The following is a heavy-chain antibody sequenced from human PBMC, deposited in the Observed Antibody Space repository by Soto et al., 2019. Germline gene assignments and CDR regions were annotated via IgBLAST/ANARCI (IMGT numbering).Heavy chain of an antibody. J-gene: IGHJ3*02. V-gene: IGHV3-15*07. CDR2: IKSKTDGGTT. Sequence: GGSLRLSCAASGFTFSNAWMNWVRQALGKGLEWVGRIKSKTDGGTTDYAAPVKGRFTISRDDSKNTLYLQMNSLKTEDTAVYYCTTGLSSGWYFAFDIWGQGTMVTVSS. D-gene: IGHD6-19*01. CDR1: GFTFSNAW. CDR3: TTGLSSGWYFAFDI.